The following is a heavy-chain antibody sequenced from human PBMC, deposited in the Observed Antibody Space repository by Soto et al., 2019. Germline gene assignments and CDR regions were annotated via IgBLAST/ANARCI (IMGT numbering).Heavy chain of an antibody. J-gene: IGHJ4*02. Sequence: XSVKVSCKASGYNFINYGITWVRQAPGQGLEWMGWIRVHKGNTNYAQKFQGRVTMSTDKSTRTAYMELRSLRPEDTAVYYCVRDLDGSGSYYTDYWGQGTLVTGSS. CDR2: IRVHKGNT. CDR1: GYNFINYG. CDR3: VRDLDGSGSYYTDY. D-gene: IGHD3-10*01. V-gene: IGHV1-18*01.